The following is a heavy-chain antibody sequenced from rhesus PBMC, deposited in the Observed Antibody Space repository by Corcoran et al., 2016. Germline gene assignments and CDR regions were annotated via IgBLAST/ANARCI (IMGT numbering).Heavy chain of an antibody. V-gene: IGHV4-147*01. D-gene: IGHD5-24*01. J-gene: IGHJ3*01. Sequence: QVQLQESGPGLVKPSETLSLTCAVSGYSISSNYWSWIRQPPGKGLEWIGYIYGRSGNTYYNHSLKVRVPISTDPSKNQFSLKLSSVTAADTAVYYCAREGFSGYSYAFDFWGQGLRVTVSS. CDR1: GYSISSNY. CDR3: AREGFSGYSYAFDF. CDR2: IYGRSGNT.